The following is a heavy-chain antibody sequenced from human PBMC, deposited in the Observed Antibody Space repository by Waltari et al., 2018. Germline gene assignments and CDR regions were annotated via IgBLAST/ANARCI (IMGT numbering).Heavy chain of an antibody. J-gene: IGHJ4*02. D-gene: IGHD2-15*01. CDR2: IYSGGST. Sequence: EVQLLESGGGLVQPGGSLRLSCAASGFTFSSYAMSWVRPAPGKGLEWVSVIYSGGSTYYADSVKGRFTISRDNSKNTLYLQMNSLRAEDTAVYYCAKTQDIVVVVAATPLYYFDYWGQGTLVTVSS. V-gene: IGHV3-23*03. CDR3: AKTQDIVVVVAATPLYYFDY. CDR1: GFTFSSYA.